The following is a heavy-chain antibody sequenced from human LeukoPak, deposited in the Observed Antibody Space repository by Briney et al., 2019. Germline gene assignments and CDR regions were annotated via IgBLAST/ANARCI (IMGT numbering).Heavy chain of an antibody. CDR1: GGTFSSYA. D-gene: IGHD1-7*01. Sequence: SVKVSCKASGGTFSSYAISWVRQAPGQGLEWMGRIIPILGIANYAQKFQGRVTITADKSTSTAYMELSSLRSEDTAVYYCARGGYNWNYVYAFDIWGQGTMVTVSS. V-gene: IGHV1-69*04. CDR3: ARGGYNWNYVYAFDI. J-gene: IGHJ3*02. CDR2: IIPILGIA.